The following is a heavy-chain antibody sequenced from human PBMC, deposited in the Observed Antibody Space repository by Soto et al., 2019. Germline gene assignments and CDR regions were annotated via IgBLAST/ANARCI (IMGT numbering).Heavy chain of an antibody. Sequence: GGSLRLSCAASGFTVSSSYMNRVRQAPGKGLEWVSIIHSGGGTHYADSVKGRFTISRDNSKNTLYLQMNSLRAEDTAVYYCARSSGGSYHSHAFDIWGQGTMVTVSS. CDR2: IHSGGGT. CDR3: ARSSGGSYHSHAFDI. D-gene: IGHD3-16*02. CDR1: GFTVSSSY. V-gene: IGHV3-53*01. J-gene: IGHJ3*02.